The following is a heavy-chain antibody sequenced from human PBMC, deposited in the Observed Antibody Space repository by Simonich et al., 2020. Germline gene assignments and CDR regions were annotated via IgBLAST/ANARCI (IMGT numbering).Heavy chain of an antibody. CDR3: AGGVYCSSTSCSTYYYYGMDV. V-gene: IGHV3-21*01. Sequence: EVQLVESGGGLVKPGGSLRLSCAASGFTFSSYSMNWVRQAPGKGLEWVSSISSSSSYIYYADSVKGRFTIDRDNAKNSLYRQMNSRRAEDTAVYYCAGGVYCSSTSCSTYYYYGMDVWGQGTTVTVSS. D-gene: IGHD2-2*01. CDR2: ISSSSSYI. CDR1: GFTFSSYS. J-gene: IGHJ6*02.